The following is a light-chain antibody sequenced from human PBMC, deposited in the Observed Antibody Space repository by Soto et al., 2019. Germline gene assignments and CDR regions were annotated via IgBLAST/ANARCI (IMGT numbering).Light chain of an antibody. Sequence: EVVLTQYPATLSVSPGERATLSCRASQRVTSNLAWYQQKPGQAPRLLIYGASTRATGIPARFSGSGSGTEFTLTISSLQSEDFAVYYCKQYNNWPKTFGQGTMVDI. CDR1: QRVTSN. V-gene: IGKV3-15*01. CDR3: KQYNNWPKT. CDR2: GAS. J-gene: IGKJ1*01.